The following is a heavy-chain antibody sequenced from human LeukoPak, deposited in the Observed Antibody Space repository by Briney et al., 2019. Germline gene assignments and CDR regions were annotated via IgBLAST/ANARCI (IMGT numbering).Heavy chain of an antibody. Sequence: PSETLSLTCAVYGGPFSGYYWSWIRQPPGKGLEWIGEINHSGSTNYNPSLKSRVTISVDTSKNQFSLKLSSVTAADTAVYYCARVMVTRYFDWLLGSWGQGTLVTVSS. V-gene: IGHV4-34*01. CDR3: ARVMVTRYFDWLLGS. D-gene: IGHD3-9*01. CDR2: INHSGST. J-gene: IGHJ5*02. CDR1: GGPFSGYY.